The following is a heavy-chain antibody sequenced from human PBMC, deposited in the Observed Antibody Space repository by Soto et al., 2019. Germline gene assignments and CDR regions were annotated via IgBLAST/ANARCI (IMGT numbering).Heavy chain of an antibody. Sequence: GGSLRLSCTTSGFTFGDYAMSWFRQAPGKGLEWIGYIRSNTYGGTTEYAASVKGRFTISRDDSKRVAHLQMNSLETEDTAVYFCARREYLAYWARGTLVPVSS. D-gene: IGHD3-10*01. J-gene: IGHJ4*02. V-gene: IGHV3-49*03. CDR1: GFTFGDYA. CDR2: IRSNTYGGTT. CDR3: ARREYLAY.